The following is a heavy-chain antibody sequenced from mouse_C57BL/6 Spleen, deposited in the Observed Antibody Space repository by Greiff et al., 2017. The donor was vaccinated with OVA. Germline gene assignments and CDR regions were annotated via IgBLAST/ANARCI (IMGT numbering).Heavy chain of an antibody. Sequence: VKLMESGPGLVQPSQSLSITCTVSGFSLTSYGVHWVRQSPGKGLEWLGVIWSGGSTDYNAAFISRLSISKDNSKSQVFFKMHSLQADDTAIYYCARNYGTTVPFAYWGQGTLVTVSA. J-gene: IGHJ3*01. V-gene: IGHV2-2*01. CDR1: GFSLTSYG. CDR3: ARNYGTTVPFAY. CDR2: IWSGGST. D-gene: IGHD1-1*01.